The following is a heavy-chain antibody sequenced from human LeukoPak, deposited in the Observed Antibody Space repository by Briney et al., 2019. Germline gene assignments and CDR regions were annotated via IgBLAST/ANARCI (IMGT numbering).Heavy chain of an antibody. D-gene: IGHD3-22*01. Sequence: GRSLRLSCAASGFTFSSYAMHWVRRAPGKGLEWVAVISYDGSNKYYADSVKGRFTISRDNSKNTLYLQMNSLRAEDTAVYYCARAGTRYDSSGYHNNWFDPWGQGTLVTVSS. CDR1: GFTFSSYA. V-gene: IGHV3-30-3*01. CDR3: ARAGTRYDSSGYHNNWFDP. J-gene: IGHJ5*02. CDR2: ISYDGSNK.